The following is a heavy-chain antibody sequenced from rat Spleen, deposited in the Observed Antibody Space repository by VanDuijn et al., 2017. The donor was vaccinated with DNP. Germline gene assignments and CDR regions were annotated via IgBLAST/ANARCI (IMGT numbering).Heavy chain of an antibody. V-gene: IGHV5S10*01. CDR1: GFTFSDYN. Sequence: EVQLVESGGGLVQPGRSLKLSCAASGFTFSDYNMAWVRQAPKRGLEWVTTILYDGTRTYYRDSVKGRFTISRENTKSTLYLQMDSLRSEDTASYYCVRDSRDYGSYADYFDYWGQGVMVTVSS. J-gene: IGHJ2*01. CDR3: VRDSRDYGSYADYFDY. CDR2: ILYDGTRT. D-gene: IGHD1-8*01.